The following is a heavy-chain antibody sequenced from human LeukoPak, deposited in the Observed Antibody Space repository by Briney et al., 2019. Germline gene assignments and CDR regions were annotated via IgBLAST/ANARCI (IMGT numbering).Heavy chain of an antibody. CDR2: MNPNSGNT. D-gene: IGHD6-13*01. CDR1: GYTFTSYG. Sequence: ASVKVSCKASGYTFTSYGISWVRQATGQGLEWMGWMNPNSGNTGYAQKFQGRVTMTRNTSISTAYMELSSLRSEDTAVYYCARGRGIAAAWNWFDPWGQGTLVTVSS. J-gene: IGHJ5*02. CDR3: ARGRGIAAAWNWFDP. V-gene: IGHV1-8*02.